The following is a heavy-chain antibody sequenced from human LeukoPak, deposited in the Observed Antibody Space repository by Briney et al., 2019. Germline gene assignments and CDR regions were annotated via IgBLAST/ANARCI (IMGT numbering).Heavy chain of an antibody. CDR3: ARVKRYNWDQHAFDI. CDR2: ISAYNGNT. J-gene: IGHJ3*02. D-gene: IGHD1-20*01. V-gene: IGHV1-18*01. CDR1: SYTFTNYA. Sequence: ASVKVSCKASSYTFTNYAFTWVRQAPGQGLEWMGWISAYNGNTNYAQNFQGRVTMTRDMSTSTVYMELSSLRSEDTAVYYCARVKRYNWDQHAFDIWGQGTMVTVSS.